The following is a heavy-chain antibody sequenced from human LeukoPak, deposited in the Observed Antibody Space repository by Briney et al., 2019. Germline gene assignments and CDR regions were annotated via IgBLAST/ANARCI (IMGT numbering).Heavy chain of an antibody. J-gene: IGHJ4*02. CDR1: GFIISNYA. CDR2: SSGSGGST. V-gene: IGHV3-23*01. CDR3: AKTKFRGYNYGDYDY. D-gene: IGHD5-18*01. Sequence: RGSLRLSCEASGFIISNYAMSWVRQAPGEGLEWVSTSSGSGGSTYYADSVKGRCTISRDNSMNTLYLQMNSLRGEDTAVYYCAKTKFRGYNYGDYDYWGQGTLVTVSS.